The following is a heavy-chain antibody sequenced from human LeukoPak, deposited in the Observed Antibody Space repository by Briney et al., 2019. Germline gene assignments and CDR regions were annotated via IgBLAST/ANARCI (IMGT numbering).Heavy chain of an antibody. J-gene: IGHJ4*02. D-gene: IGHD3-16*02. Sequence: SETLSLTCAVYGGSFSGYYWSWIRQPPGKGLEWIGEINHSGSTNYNPSLKSRVTISVDTSKNQFSLKLSSVTAADTAVYYCARGAYDYVWGSYRYYYFDYWGQGALVTVSS. CDR3: ARGAYDYVWGSYRYYYFDY. CDR1: GGSFSGYY. V-gene: IGHV4-34*01. CDR2: INHSGST.